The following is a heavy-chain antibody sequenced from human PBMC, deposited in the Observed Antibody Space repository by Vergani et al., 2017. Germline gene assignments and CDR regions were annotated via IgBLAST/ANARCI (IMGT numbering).Heavy chain of an antibody. D-gene: IGHD3-9*01. Sequence: EVQLVESGGGLVQPGGSLRLSCAASGFTFSSYAMSWVRQAPGKGLGWVSAISGSSGSTIYYADSVKGRFTISRENAKHSLYLQMNSLRAEDTAVYYCASGDILTWSCDYWGQGTLVTVSS. CDR2: ISGSSGSTI. J-gene: IGHJ4*02. CDR3: ASGDILTWSCDY. V-gene: IGHV3-48*04. CDR1: GFTFSSYA.